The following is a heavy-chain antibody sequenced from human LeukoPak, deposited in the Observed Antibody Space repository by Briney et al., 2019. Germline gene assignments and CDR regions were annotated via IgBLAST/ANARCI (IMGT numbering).Heavy chain of an antibody. J-gene: IGHJ4*02. CDR2: ISHDGSNK. D-gene: IGHD5-18*01. CDR3: AKDEYSYGFDY. V-gene: IGHV3-30*18. CDR1: GFTFSSYG. Sequence: PGGSLRLSCAASGFTFSSYGMHWVRQAPGKGLEWVAVISHDGSNKYYADSVKGRFTISRDNSKNTLYLQMNSLRAEDTAVYYCAKDEYSYGFDYWGQGTLVTVSS.